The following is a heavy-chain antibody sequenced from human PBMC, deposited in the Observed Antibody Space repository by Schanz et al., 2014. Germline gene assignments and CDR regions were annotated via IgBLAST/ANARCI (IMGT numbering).Heavy chain of an antibody. V-gene: IGHV1-18*01. CDR3: ARGVRRGDGKNGYYNWFDP. CDR2: ISAYNGNT. D-gene: IGHD3-22*01. Sequence: QVQLVQSGAEVKKPGASVKVSCKASGYTLSAYSLHWVRQAPGQGLEWMGWISAYNGNTNYAQKLQGRVTMTTDTSTSTAYMELRSLRSDDTAVYYCARGVRRGDGKNGYYNWFDPWGQGTLVIVSS. J-gene: IGHJ5*02. CDR1: GYTLSAYS.